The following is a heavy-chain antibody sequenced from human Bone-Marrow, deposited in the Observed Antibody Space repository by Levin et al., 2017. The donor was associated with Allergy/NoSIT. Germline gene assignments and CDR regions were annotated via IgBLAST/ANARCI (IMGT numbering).Heavy chain of an antibody. J-gene: IGHJ6*03. CDR1: AGPMSSTSYY. Sequence: PSETLSLTCTVSAGPMSSTSYYWSWVRQPAGKGLEWLGRVYTSGITNYNPSLKSRISMSVDASKNQFSLNLSSVTATDTAVYDCARDVEYYFASGSTYYYYYYMDVWGKGTTVIVSS. CDR2: VYTSGIT. D-gene: IGHD3-10*01. CDR3: ARDVEYYFASGSTYYYYYYMDV. V-gene: IGHV4-61*02.